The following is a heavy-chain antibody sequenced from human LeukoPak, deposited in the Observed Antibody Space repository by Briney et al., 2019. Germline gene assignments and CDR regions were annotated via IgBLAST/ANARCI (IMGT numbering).Heavy chain of an antibody. J-gene: IGHJ6*02. V-gene: IGHV4-39*01. CDR3: ARRYSSGWYVRAPLGGMDV. Sequence: SETLSLTCSVSGGSISSSNGSWGWIRQPPGKGLEWIGSIYNSGDTYYNPSLKSRVTISVDTSKNQFSLRLSSVTAADTAVYYCARRYSSGWYVRAPLGGMDVWGQGTTVTVSS. CDR1: GGSISSSNGS. D-gene: IGHD6-19*01. CDR2: IYNSGDT.